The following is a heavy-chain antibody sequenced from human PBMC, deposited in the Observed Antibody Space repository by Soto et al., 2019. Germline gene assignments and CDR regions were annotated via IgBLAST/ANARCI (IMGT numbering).Heavy chain of an antibody. CDR1: GGSISSGRNF. V-gene: IGHV4-31*03. CDR2: IYSSGST. D-gene: IGHD3-16*01. J-gene: IGHJ6*02. CDR3: ARGGEFVMGLYFGMDV. Sequence: QVQLQESGPGLVKPSQTLSLTCTVSGGSISSGRNFWSWIRQHPGKGLEWIGYIYSSGSTSYNPSLRSRSVISRALSPNLFSLTLSSVPAAATAAYFCARGGEFVMGLYFGMDVWGQGTTVIVSS.